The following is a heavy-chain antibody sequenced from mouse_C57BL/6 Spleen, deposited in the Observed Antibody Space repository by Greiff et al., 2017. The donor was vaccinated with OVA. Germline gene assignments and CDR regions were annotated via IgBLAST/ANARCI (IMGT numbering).Heavy chain of an antibody. V-gene: IGHV1-53*01. CDR1: GYTFTSYW. CDR2: INPSNGGT. J-gene: IGHJ3*01. D-gene: IGHD2-1*01. CDR3: AREGDGNYVRSSWFAY. Sequence: VQLQQSGTELVKPGASVKLSCKASGYTFTSYWMHWVKQRPGQGLEWIGNINPSNGGTNYNEKFKSKATLTVDKSSSTAYMQLSSLTSEDSAVYYCAREGDGNYVRSSWFAYWGQGTLVTVSA.